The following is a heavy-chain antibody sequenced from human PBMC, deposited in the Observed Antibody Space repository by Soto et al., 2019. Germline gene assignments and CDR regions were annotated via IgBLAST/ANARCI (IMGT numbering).Heavy chain of an antibody. CDR3: ARGRPACSGGSCYSRFATVAGNWFDP. CDR1: GYTFTSYA. Sequence: ASVKVSCKASGYTFTSYAMHWVRQAPGQRLEWMGWINAGNGNTKYSQKFQGRVTITRDTSASTAYMGLSSLRSEDTAVYYCARGRPACSGGSCYSRFATVAGNWFDPWGQSTLVTVSS. V-gene: IGHV1-3*01. J-gene: IGHJ5*02. CDR2: INAGNGNT. D-gene: IGHD2-15*01.